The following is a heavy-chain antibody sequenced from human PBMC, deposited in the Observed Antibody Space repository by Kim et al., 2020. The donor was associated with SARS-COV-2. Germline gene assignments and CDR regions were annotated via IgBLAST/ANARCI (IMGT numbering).Heavy chain of an antibody. J-gene: IGHJ4*02. Sequence: GGSLRLSCAASGFTFNNYGMSWVRQAPGKGLEWVSAIAGGGGNTNYADSVKGRFTISRDNSKNTLYLQMNSLRAEDTAVYYCAKVRRGWYHDNWGQGTLV. V-gene: IGHV3-23*01. D-gene: IGHD6-19*01. CDR1: GFTFNNYG. CDR3: AKVRRGWYHDN. CDR2: IAGGGGNT.